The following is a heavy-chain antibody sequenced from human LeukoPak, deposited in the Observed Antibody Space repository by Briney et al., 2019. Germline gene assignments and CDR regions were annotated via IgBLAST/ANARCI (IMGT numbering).Heavy chain of an antibody. CDR1: GFTFTNYA. D-gene: IGHD3-10*01. J-gene: IGHJ4*02. Sequence: AGGSLRLSCAASGFTFTNYAMNWVRQAPGQGLEWMGWINTNTGNPTYAQGFTGRFVFSLDTSVSTAYLQISSLKTEDTAVYYCARGNYYVDYWGQGTLVTVSS. CDR2: INTNTGNP. V-gene: IGHV7-4-1*02. CDR3: ARGNYYVDY.